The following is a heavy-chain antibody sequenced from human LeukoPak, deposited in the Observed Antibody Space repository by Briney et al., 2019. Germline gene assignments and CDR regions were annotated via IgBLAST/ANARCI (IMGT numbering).Heavy chain of an antibody. V-gene: IGHV3-7*01. CDR1: GFTFNNYW. CDR2: IKQDGSEK. D-gene: IGHD4/OR15-4a*01. Sequence: GGSLRLSCAASGFTFNNYWMSWVRQAPGKGLEWVDNIKQDGSEKYYVDSVKGRFTISRDNAKNSLYLQMNSLRAEDTAVYYCARPPMFDSGGKSRWFDPWGQGTLVTVSS. J-gene: IGHJ5*02. CDR3: ARPPMFDSGGKSRWFDP.